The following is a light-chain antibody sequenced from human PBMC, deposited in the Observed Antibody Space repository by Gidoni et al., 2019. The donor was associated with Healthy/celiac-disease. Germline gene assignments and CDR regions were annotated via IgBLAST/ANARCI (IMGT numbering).Light chain of an antibody. CDR2: GAS. Sequence: EIVFTQSPGNLSLSPGERATIYCRASQSVSSSYLAWYQQNPGQAPRLLIYGASSRATGIPARFSGSGSGTDFTLTISRLEPEDFAVYYCQQYGSSPRTFGQGTKLEIK. V-gene: IGKV3-20*01. CDR1: QSVSSSY. CDR3: QQYGSSPRT. J-gene: IGKJ2*01.